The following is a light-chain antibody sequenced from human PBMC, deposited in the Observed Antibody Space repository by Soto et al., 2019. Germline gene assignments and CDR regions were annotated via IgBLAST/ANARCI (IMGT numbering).Light chain of an antibody. V-gene: IGKV1-39*01. CDR1: QSISSY. CDR2: AAS. Sequence: QMTQSPSSLSASVGDRVTITCRASQSISSYLNWYQQKPGKAPKLLIYAASSLQSGVPSRFSGSGSGTGFTLTISSLQPEDFATYYCHQSYSTSWTFGQGTKVDIK. CDR3: HQSYSTSWT. J-gene: IGKJ1*01.